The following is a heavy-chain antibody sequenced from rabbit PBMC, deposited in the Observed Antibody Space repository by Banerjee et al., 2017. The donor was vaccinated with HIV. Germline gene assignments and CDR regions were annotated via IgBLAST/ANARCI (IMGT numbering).Heavy chain of an antibody. Sequence: QEQLVESGGGLVQPEGSLTLTCTASGFSFNRSYWICWVRQAPGKGLEWIACIYAGSNDNTFYAYWAKGRFTISKTSSTTVTLQMTSLTAADTATYFCARFLAGYGGYGHASDGMDLWGPGTLVTVS. CDR2: IYAGSNDNT. V-gene: IGHV1S45*01. CDR3: ARFLAGYGGYGHASDGMDL. J-gene: IGHJ6*01. D-gene: IGHD6-1*01. CDR1: GFSFNRSYW.